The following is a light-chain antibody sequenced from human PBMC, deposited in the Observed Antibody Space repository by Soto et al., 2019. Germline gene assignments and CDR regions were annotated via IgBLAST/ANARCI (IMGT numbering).Light chain of an antibody. Sequence: DIPMTQSPSTLSGSVGDRVTITCRASQTISRGLTWYQQKPGKAPKLLIYKASTLKSGVPSRFSGSGSGTEFTLTISSLQPDDFATYYCQHYNSYSEAFGQGTKVELK. CDR2: KAS. J-gene: IGKJ1*01. V-gene: IGKV1-5*03. CDR1: QTISRG. CDR3: QHYNSYSEA.